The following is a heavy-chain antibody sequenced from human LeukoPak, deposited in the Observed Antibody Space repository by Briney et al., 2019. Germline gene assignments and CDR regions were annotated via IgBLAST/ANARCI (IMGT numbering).Heavy chain of an antibody. CDR2: INSEGSTI. Sequence: PGGSLRLSCAASGITFSTHWMHWVRQAPGKGLVWVSRINSEGSTISYADSVKGRFTISRDNAKNTLFLQMNSLRAEDTAVYYCARISSDSISYYDHWGQGTLVTVSS. V-gene: IGHV3-74*01. CDR3: ARISSDSISYYDH. J-gene: IGHJ4*02. D-gene: IGHD3-22*01. CDR1: GITFSTHW.